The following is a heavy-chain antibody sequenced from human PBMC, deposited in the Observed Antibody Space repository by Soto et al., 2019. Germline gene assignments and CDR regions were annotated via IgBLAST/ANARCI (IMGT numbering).Heavy chain of an antibody. CDR3: AKAAYSSSWYKVDY. J-gene: IGHJ4*02. D-gene: IGHD6-13*01. Sequence: SQTLSLTCAISGDSVSSNSAAWNWIRQSPSRGLEWLGGTYYRSKWYNDYAVSVKSRITINPDTSKNQFSLQLNSVTPEDTAVYYCAKAAYSSSWYKVDYWGKGTLVTVS. CDR1: GDSVSSNSAA. V-gene: IGHV6-1*01. CDR2: TYYRSKWYN.